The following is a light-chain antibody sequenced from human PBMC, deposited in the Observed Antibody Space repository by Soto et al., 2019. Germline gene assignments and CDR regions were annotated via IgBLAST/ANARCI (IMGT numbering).Light chain of an antibody. CDR1: IGYRGHA. CDR2: VNTDGSH. Sequence: QPVLTQSPSASASLGASVNLTCTLNIGYRGHAIAWHQQQPEKGPRFLMKVNTDGSHYKGDGIPDRFSGSSSGAERYLTISSLQSEDEADYYCQTWGTGPVVFGGGTKVTVL. V-gene: IGLV4-69*01. J-gene: IGLJ2*01. CDR3: QTWGTGPVV.